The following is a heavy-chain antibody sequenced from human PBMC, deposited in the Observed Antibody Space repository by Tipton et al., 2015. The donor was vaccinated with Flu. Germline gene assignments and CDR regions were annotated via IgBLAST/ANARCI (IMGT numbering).Heavy chain of an antibody. CDR3: AREAYDVLTYSAMTDY. D-gene: IGHD3-9*01. Sequence: TLSLTCTASNASLSGSYWWSWVRQPPAKGLEWIGAIFHNGETNYSPSLKSRLTMSVDKSSSQFSLKLTSVTAADTAVYYCAREAYDVLTYSAMTDYWGQGTLVSVSS. V-gene: IGHV4-4*02. CDR2: IFHNGET. J-gene: IGHJ4*02. CDR1: NASLSGSYW.